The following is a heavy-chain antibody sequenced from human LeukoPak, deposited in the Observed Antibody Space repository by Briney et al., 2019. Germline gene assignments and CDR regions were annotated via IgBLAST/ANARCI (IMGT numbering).Heavy chain of an antibody. CDR3: AKSVHYDILTGYYYFDY. CDR1: GFTFSSYA. Sequence: GGSLRLSCAASGFTFSSYAMSWVRQAPGRGLEWVSAISGSGGSTYYADSVKGRFTISRDNSKNTLYLQMNSLRAEDTAVYYCAKSVHYDILTGYYYFDYWGQGTLVTVSS. CDR2: ISGSGGST. V-gene: IGHV3-23*01. D-gene: IGHD3-9*01. J-gene: IGHJ4*02.